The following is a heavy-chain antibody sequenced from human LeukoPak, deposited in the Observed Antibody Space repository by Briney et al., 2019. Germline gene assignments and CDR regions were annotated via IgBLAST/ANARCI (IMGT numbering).Heavy chain of an antibody. Sequence: GASVKVSCKASGYTFTGYYMHWVRQAPGQELEWMGWINPNSGGTNYAQKFQGRVTMTRDTSISTAYMELSRLRSDDTAVYYCARGPAWGTFYYYYMDVWGKGTTVTVSS. CDR1: GYTFTGYY. V-gene: IGHV1-2*02. CDR3: ARGPAWGTFYYYYMDV. CDR2: INPNSGGT. J-gene: IGHJ6*03. D-gene: IGHD2/OR15-2a*01.